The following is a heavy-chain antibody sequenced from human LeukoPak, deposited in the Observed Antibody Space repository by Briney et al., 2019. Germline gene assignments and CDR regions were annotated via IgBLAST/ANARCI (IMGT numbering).Heavy chain of an antibody. CDR1: GGSISSSSYY. Sequence: SETLSPTCTVSGGSISSSSYYWGWIRQPPGKGLEWIGSIYYSGSTYYNPSLKSRVTISVDTSKNQFSLKLSSVTAADTAVYYCARHLAAIDYWGQGTLVTVSS. CDR3: ARHLAAIDY. D-gene: IGHD6-25*01. V-gene: IGHV4-39*01. CDR2: IYYSGST. J-gene: IGHJ4*02.